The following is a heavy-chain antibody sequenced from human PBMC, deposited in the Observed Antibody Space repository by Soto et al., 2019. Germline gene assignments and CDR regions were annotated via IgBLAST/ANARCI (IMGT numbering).Heavy chain of an antibody. Sequence: SETLSLTCTVSGGSISSYYWSWIRQPPGKGLEWIGYIYYSGSTNYNPSLKSRVTISVDTSKNQFSLKMNTVTAADTGVYYCGRAGRGLPKKWFALGARGALVPVPS. V-gene: IGHV4-59*12. CDR3: GRAGRGLPKKWFAL. J-gene: IGHJ5*02. D-gene: IGHD5-12*01. CDR1: GGSISSYY. CDR2: IYYSGST.